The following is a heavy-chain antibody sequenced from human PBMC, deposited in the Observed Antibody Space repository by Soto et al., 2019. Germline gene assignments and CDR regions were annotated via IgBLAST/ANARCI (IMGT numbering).Heavy chain of an antibody. CDR1: GGSISSSNW. CDR2: IYHSGST. V-gene: IGHV4-4*02. CDR3: ARTGGDQLLWGRSRYYYYYGMDV. Sequence: KPSETLSLTCAVSGGSISSSNWWSWVRQPPGKGLEWIGEIYHSGSTNYNPSLKSRVTISVDKSKNQFSLKLSSVTAADTAVYYCARTGGDQLLWGRSRYYYYYGMDVWGQGTTVTVSS. J-gene: IGHJ6*02. D-gene: IGHD2-2*01.